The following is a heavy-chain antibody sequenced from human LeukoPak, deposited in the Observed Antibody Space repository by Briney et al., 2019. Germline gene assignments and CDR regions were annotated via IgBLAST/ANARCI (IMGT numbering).Heavy chain of an antibody. CDR1: GFTVSDNY. CDR2: VYNGGST. CDR3: AKRAASGNYFFDY. D-gene: IGHD1-26*01. V-gene: IGHV3-53*01. J-gene: IGHJ4*02. Sequence: GGSLRLSCAASGFTVSDNYMSWVRQAPGKGLEWVSSVYNGGSTYYADSVKGRFTISRDNSKNTLYLQMNSLRAEDTALYYCAKRAASGNYFFDYWGQGTLVTVSS.